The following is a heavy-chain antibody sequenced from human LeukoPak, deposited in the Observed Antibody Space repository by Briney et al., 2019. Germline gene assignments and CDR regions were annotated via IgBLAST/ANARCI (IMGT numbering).Heavy chain of an antibody. V-gene: IGHV1-18*01. CDR2: ISAYNGNT. CDR3: ATDQVSGYSSGWYLDY. CDR1: GYTFTSYG. J-gene: IGHJ4*02. D-gene: IGHD6-19*01. Sequence: ASVKVSCKASGYTFTSYGISWVRQAPGQGLEWMGWISAYNGNTNYAQKLQGRVTMTTDTSTSTAYMELRSLRSDDTAVYYCATDQVSGYSSGWYLDYWGQGTLVTVSS.